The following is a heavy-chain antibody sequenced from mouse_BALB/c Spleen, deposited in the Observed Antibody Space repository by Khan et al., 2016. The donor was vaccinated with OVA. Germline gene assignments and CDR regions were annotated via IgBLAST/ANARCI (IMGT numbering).Heavy chain of an antibody. V-gene: IGHV1-63*02. J-gene: IGHJ2*01. CDR3: ARRGAARATWDYFDY. Sequence: VHLHQSGTELARPGTSWKFSCKAAGSPFINYWLGWLKQRPGHGLEWIGVIYLGGGYTNTIENVKGKATRTADTAASTAYMQLSSLASEDSAIYYCARRGAARATWDYFDYGGQGTTLTVSS. CDR1: GSPFINYW. CDR2: IYLGGGYT. D-gene: IGHD3-1*01.